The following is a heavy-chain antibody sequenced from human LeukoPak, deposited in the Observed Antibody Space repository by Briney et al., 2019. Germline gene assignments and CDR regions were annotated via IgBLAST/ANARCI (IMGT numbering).Heavy chain of an antibody. CDR1: GFTFSSYS. J-gene: IGHJ4*02. Sequence: GSLRLSCAASGFTFSSYSMNWVRQAPGKGLEWVSSISSSSSYIYYSDSVKGRFTISRDNAKNSLYLQMNSLRAEDTAVYYCARVGGGYSSSWYEILDYWGQGTLVTVSS. CDR2: ISSSSSYI. CDR3: ARVGGGYSSSWYEILDY. D-gene: IGHD6-13*01. V-gene: IGHV3-21*01.